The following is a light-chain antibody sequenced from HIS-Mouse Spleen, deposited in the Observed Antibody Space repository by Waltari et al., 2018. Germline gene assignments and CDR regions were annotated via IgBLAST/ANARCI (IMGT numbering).Light chain of an antibody. J-gene: IGLJ2*01. CDR3: YSTDSSGNHRV. V-gene: IGLV3-10*01. CDR2: EES. CDR1: ALPKKY. Sequence: SYELTQPPSVSVSPGQTARITCPGDALPKKYAYWYQKKAGQAPVLVIYEESKRPSGIPERFSGSSSGTMATLTISGAQVEDEADYYCYSTDSSGNHRVFGGGTKLTVL.